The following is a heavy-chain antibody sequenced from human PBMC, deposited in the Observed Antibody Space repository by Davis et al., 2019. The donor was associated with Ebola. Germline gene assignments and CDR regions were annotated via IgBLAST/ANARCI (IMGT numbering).Heavy chain of an antibody. J-gene: IGHJ3*02. CDR3: ARDISTTVSAFDI. D-gene: IGHD2/OR15-2a*01. CDR2: FYYSGST. V-gene: IGHV4-59*01. Sequence: PSETLSLTCTVSGSSISSYYWSWIRQPPGKGLEWIAYFYYSGSTNYNPSLKSRVTISVDTSKNQFSLKLSSVTAADTAVYYCARDISTTVSAFDIWGQGTMVTVSS. CDR1: GSSISSYY.